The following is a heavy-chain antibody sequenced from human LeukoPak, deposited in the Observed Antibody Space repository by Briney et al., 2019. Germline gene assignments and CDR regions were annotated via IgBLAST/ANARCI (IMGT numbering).Heavy chain of an antibody. CDR1: GGSISSYY. D-gene: IGHD6-6*01. V-gene: IGHV4-4*07. CDR3: ARDRGEYSSSSAYYSHYYMDV. J-gene: IGHJ6*03. CDR2: FYTSGST. Sequence: PSETLSLTCTVSGGSISSYYWSWIRQPAGKGLEWIGRFYTSGSTNYNPSLKSRVTMSVDTSKNQFSLKLTSVTAADTAVYYCARDRGEYSSSSAYYSHYYMDVWGKGTTVTVSS.